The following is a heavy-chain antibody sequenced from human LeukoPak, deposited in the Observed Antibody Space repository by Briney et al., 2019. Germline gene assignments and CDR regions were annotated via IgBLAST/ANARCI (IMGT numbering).Heavy chain of an antibody. V-gene: IGHV3-66*01. CDR2: IYSGGST. CDR1: GFTVSSNY. J-gene: IGHJ5*02. CDR3: ARGKYNWNYAVGNWFDP. Sequence: GGSLRLSCAASGFTVSSNYMSWVRQAPGKGLEWVSVIYSGGSTYYADSVKGRFTISRDNSKNTLYPQMNSLRAEDTAVYYCARGKYNWNYAVGNWFDPWGQGTLVTVSS. D-gene: IGHD1-7*01.